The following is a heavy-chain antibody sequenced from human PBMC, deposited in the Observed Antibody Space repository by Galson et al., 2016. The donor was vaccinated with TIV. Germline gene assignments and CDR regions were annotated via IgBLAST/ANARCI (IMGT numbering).Heavy chain of an antibody. D-gene: IGHD7-27*01. J-gene: IGHJ4*02. CDR3: AVWANTYYFAL. CDR2: IDPSGGGT. CDR1: GGTFINYY. V-gene: IGHV1-46*01. Sequence: SVKVSCKASGGTFINYYMHWVRQAPGQGLEWVGVIDPSGGGTTYAQRFQGRVTMTRDTSTNTVYMELSSLTSDDTAVFYCAVWANTYYFALWGQGTLITVSS.